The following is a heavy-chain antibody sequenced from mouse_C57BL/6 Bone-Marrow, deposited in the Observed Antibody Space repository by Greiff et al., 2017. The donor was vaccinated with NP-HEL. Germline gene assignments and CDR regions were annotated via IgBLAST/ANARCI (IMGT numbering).Heavy chain of an antibody. V-gene: IGHV1-82*01. CDR3: ARFSYYYGSSYFDY. Sequence: QVQLQQSGPELVKPGASVKISCKASGYAFSRSWMNWVKQRPGKGLEWIGRIYPGDGDTNYNGKFKGKATLTADKSSSTAYMQLSSLTSEDSAVYFCARFSYYYGSSYFDYWGQGTTLTVSS. D-gene: IGHD1-1*01. CDR2: IYPGDGDT. J-gene: IGHJ2*01. CDR1: GYAFSRSW.